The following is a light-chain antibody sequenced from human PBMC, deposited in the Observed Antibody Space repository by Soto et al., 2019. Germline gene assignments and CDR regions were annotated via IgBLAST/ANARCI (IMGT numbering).Light chain of an antibody. CDR3: AEWDAPLSACV. Sequence: QSVLTQPPSASGTAGQVVTISCSGGDSNIGSNSVYWYQHLPRMAPKLLIYYNNQRPSGVPDRFSGSRSGTSASLAIVGLRSEDEAVYYCAEWDAPLSACVFGSGTKLTVL. CDR1: DSNIGSNS. J-gene: IGLJ3*02. V-gene: IGLV1-47*02. CDR2: YNN.